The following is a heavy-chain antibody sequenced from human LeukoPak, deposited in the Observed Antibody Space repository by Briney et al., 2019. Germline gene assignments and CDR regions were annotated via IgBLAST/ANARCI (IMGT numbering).Heavy chain of an antibody. V-gene: IGHV4-34*01. Sequence: KPSETLSLTCAVYGGPFSGYYWSWIRQPPGKGLEWIGEINHSGSTNYNPSLKSRVTISVDTSKNQFSLKLSSVTAEDTAVYYCARDMYYDFWSGSPLSRYGMDVWGQGTTVTVSS. CDR2: INHSGST. J-gene: IGHJ6*02. D-gene: IGHD3-3*01. CDR3: ARDMYYDFWSGSPLSRYGMDV. CDR1: GGPFSGYY.